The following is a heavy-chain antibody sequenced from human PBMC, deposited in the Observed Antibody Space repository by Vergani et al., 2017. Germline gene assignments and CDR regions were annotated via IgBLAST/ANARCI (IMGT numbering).Heavy chain of an antibody. J-gene: IGHJ4*02. D-gene: IGHD4-23*01. CDR1: GFTFDDYA. Sequence: EVQLVESGGGLVQPGRSLRLSCAASGFTFDDYAMHWVRQAPGKGLEWVSGISWNSGSIGYADSVKGRFTISRDNAKNSLYLQMNSLRAEDTALYYCAKDMRGGNSALDYWGQGTLVTVSS. V-gene: IGHV3-9*01. CDR2: ISWNSGSI. CDR3: AKDMRGGNSALDY.